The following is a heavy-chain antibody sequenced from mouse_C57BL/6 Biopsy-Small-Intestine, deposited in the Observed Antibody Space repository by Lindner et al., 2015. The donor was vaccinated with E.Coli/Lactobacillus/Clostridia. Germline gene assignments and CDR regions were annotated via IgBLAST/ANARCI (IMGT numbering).Heavy chain of an antibody. Sequence: VQLQESGGGLVKPGGSLKLSCAASGFTFSSYAMSWVRQTPEKRLEWVATISDGGSYTYYPDNVKGRFTISRDNAKNNLYLQMSHLKSEDTAMYYCARDYYGSRYCFDYWGQGTTLTVSS. CDR2: ISDGGSYT. CDR1: GFTFSSYA. D-gene: IGHD1-1*01. CDR3: ARDYYGSRYCFDY. J-gene: IGHJ2*01. V-gene: IGHV5-4*01.